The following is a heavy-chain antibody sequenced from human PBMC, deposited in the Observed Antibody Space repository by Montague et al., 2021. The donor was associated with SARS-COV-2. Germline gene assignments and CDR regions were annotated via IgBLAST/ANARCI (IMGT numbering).Heavy chain of an antibody. CDR3: ARAYCSGDACYSLGWFDP. CDR2: IYHSGNT. J-gene: IGHJ5*02. D-gene: IGHD2-21*02. V-gene: IGHV4-4*02. Sequence: SETLSLTCTVSGVSIRTYNWWSWVRQPPGKGLEWIGEIYHSGNTYYNPSLESRVTISVDKSKNQFSLKLSFVTAADTAMYYCARAYCSGDACYSLGWFDPWGQGTLVTVSS. CDR1: GVSIRTYNW.